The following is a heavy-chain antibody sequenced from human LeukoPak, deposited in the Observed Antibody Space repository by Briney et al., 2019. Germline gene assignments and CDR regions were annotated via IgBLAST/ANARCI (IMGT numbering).Heavy chain of an antibody. Sequence: SETLSLTCTVSGGSISSSRYYWGWIRQPPGKGLEWIGSIYYSGSTYYNPSLTSRVTISVDTSKNQFSLKMRSVTAADTAVYYCAKSFYNYKSGTYFRPFDNWGQGILVTVSS. CDR2: IYYSGST. CDR3: AKSFYNYKSGTYFRPFDN. J-gene: IGHJ4*02. V-gene: IGHV4-39*01. CDR1: GGSISSSRYY. D-gene: IGHD3-10*01.